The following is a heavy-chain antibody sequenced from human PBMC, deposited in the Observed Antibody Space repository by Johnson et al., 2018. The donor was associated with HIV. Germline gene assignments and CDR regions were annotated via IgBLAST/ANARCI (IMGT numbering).Heavy chain of an antibody. J-gene: IGHJ3*02. V-gene: IGHV3-30*02. Sequence: QVQLVESGGGVVQPGGSLRLSCAASGFTFSSYGMHWVRQAPGKGLEWVAFIRYDGTNKYSADSVKGRFSISRDDSKSTLYLQMRSLRGEDTAVYYCAKDSQWELPDALDIWGQGTMVTVSS. CDR3: AKDSQWELPDALDI. CDR1: GFTFSSYG. D-gene: IGHD1-26*01. CDR2: IRYDGTNK.